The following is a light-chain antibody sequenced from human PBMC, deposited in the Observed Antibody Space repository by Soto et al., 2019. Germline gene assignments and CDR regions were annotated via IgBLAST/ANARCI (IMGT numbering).Light chain of an antibody. CDR2: GNS. CDR1: SSNIGAGYD. Sequence: QSVLTQPPSVSGAPGQRVTISCTGSSSNIGAGYDVHWYQQLPGTAPKLLIYGNSNRPSGVPDRFSGSKSGTSASLAITGRQAEDEADYYCQSYDSSLSGPYYVFGTGTKLTV. V-gene: IGLV1-40*01. CDR3: QSYDSSLSGPYYV. J-gene: IGLJ1*01.